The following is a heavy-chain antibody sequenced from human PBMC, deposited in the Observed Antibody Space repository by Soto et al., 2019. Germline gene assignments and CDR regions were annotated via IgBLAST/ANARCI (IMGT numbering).Heavy chain of an antibody. V-gene: IGHV1-69*01. Sequence: QVQLVQSGAEVKKPGSSVKVSCKASGGTFSSYAISWVRQAPGQGLEWMGGIIPIFGTANYAQKFQGRVTITADESTRTAYMELSSLRSEDTAVYYCAGDYGGNSDYYYGMDVWGQGTTVTVSS. CDR2: IIPIFGTA. J-gene: IGHJ6*02. CDR1: GGTFSSYA. D-gene: IGHD4-17*01. CDR3: AGDYGGNSDYYYGMDV.